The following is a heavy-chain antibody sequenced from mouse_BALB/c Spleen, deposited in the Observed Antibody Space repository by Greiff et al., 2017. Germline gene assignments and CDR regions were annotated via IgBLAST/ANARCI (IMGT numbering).Heavy chain of an antibody. V-gene: IGHV14-4*02. J-gene: IGHJ4*01. Sequence: VQLQQSGAELVRSGASVKLSCTASGFNIKDYYMHWVKQRPEQGLEWIGWIDPENGDTEYAPKFQGKATMTADTSSNTAYLQLSSLTSEDTAVYYRNGKYGNYVDYAMDYWGQGTSVTVSS. CDR3: NGKYGNYVDYAMDY. D-gene: IGHD2-10*02. CDR2: IDPENGDT. CDR1: GFNIKDYY.